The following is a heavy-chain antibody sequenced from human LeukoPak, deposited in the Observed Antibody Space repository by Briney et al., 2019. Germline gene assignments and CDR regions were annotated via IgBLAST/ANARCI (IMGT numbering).Heavy chain of an antibody. Sequence: GESLKISCKGSGYTFTSYWIGWVRQMPGKGLERMGIMYPGDSDTRYNPSFQGQVTLSADKSFSTAYLQWSSLKASDTAMYFCARRGQKDWFGLWGQGTLVTVSS. CDR3: ARRGQKDWFGL. CDR1: GYTFTSYW. J-gene: IGHJ5*02. V-gene: IGHV5-51*01. CDR2: MYPGDSDT.